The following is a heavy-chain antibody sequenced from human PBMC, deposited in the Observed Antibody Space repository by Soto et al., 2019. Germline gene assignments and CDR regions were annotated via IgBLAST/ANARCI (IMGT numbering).Heavy chain of an antibody. V-gene: IGHV4-34*01. CDR2: INHSGST. J-gene: IGHJ4*02. CDR3: ARGNSISSYDILTGYYPFDY. Sequence: SETLSLTCAVYGGSFSGYYWSWIRQPPGKGLEWIGEINHSGSTNYNPSLKSRVTISVDTSKNQFSLKLSSVTAADTAVYYCARGNSISSYDILTGYYPFDYWGQGTLVTVSS. D-gene: IGHD3-9*01. CDR1: GGSFSGYY.